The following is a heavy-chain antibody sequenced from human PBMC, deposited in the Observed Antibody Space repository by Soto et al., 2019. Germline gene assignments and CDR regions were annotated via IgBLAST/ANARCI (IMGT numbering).Heavy chain of an antibody. V-gene: IGHV4-31*03. CDR2: ISYSGST. CDR1: GGSISSGGYY. CDR3: ARGVLH. Sequence: QVQLQESGPGLVQPSQTLSLTCTVSGGSISSGGYYWSWIRQHPGTGLEWIGHISYSGSTYYNTSRKRRGTISVAASRNLFSLIVNSVTAADAAVYYCARGVLHWGQGTLVTVSS. J-gene: IGHJ4*01.